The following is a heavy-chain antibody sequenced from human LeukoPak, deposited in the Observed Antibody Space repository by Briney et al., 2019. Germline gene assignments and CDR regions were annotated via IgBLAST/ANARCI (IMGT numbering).Heavy chain of an antibody. V-gene: IGHV4-59*01. CDR2: IYYSGST. CDR1: GGSISSYY. Sequence: SETLSLTCTVSGGSISSYYWSWIRQPPGKGLEWIGYIYYSGSTNYNPSLKSRVTILVDTSKNQFSLKLSSVTTADTAVYYCARTFSTSDPLGFDPWGQGTLVTVSS. J-gene: IGHJ5*02. D-gene: IGHD6-6*01. CDR3: ARTFSTSDPLGFDP.